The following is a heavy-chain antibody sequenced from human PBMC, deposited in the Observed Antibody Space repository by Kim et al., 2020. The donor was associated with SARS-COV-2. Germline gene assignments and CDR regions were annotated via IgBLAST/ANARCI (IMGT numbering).Heavy chain of an antibody. J-gene: IGHJ4*02. V-gene: IGHV3-30*18. CDR1: GFTFNTYG. CDR2: ISYDGSNK. CDR3: KKSFSGGYFGYDY. D-gene: IGHD1-26*01. Sequence: GGSLRLSCAASGFTFNTYGMHWVRQAPGKGLEWVSVISYDGSNKYYADSVKGRFTISRDNAKNTLYLQMNSLRIEDTAVYYCKKSFSGGYFGYDYWGQGTLVTVSS.